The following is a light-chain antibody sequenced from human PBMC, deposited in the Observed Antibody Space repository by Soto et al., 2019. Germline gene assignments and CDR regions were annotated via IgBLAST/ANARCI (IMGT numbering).Light chain of an antibody. Sequence: QSVRTQPASVSGSPGQSITISCTGTSSDVGGYNYVSWYQQHPGKAPKLMIYEVSNRPSGVSNRFSGSKSGNTASLTISGLXAEDEADYYCSSYTSSSTLFVFGTGTKVTVL. CDR1: SSDVGGYNY. CDR2: EVS. CDR3: SSYTSSSTLFV. V-gene: IGLV2-14*01. J-gene: IGLJ1*01.